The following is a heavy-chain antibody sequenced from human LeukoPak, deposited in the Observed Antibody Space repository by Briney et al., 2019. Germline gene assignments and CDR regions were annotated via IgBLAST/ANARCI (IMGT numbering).Heavy chain of an antibody. CDR2: IYYSGST. J-gene: IGHJ3*02. CDR1: GGSISSYY. D-gene: IGHD4-17*01. CDR3: ARDLKGYGDYANDAFDI. V-gene: IGHV4-59*01. Sequence: SETLSLTCTVSGGSISSYYWSWIRQPPGKGLEWIGYIYYSGSTNYNPSLKSRVTISVDTSKNQFSLKLSSVTAADTAVYYCARDLKGYGDYANDAFDIWGQGTMVTVSS.